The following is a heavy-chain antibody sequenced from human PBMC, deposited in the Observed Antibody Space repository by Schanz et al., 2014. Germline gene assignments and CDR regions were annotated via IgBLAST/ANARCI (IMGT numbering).Heavy chain of an antibody. D-gene: IGHD6-19*01. V-gene: IGHV3-30*04. CDR1: GFSFSGFA. CDR2: VSHDGFTK. J-gene: IGHJ3*02. CDR3: ATDYSGGGCHI. Sequence: QVQLEESGGGVVQPGGSLRLSCVASGFSFSGFAVHWVRQAPGKGLEWVSIVSHDGFTKHYADSVRGRFTLSRDNSKNTVYLQMNSLXXXDTALYFCATDYSGGGCHIWGQGTMVTVSS.